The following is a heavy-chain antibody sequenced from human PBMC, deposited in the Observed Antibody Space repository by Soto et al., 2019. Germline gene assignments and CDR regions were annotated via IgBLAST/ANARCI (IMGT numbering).Heavy chain of an antibody. CDR2: IGTAGDT. CDR3: ARVSGYSSGWLQWGNDQIYGMDV. Sequence: EVQLVESGGGLVQPGGSLRLSCAASGFTFSSYDMHWVRQATGKGLEWVSAIGTAGDTYYPDSVKGRFTISRENAKNSLYLQMNSLRAEDTAVYYCARVSGYSSGWLQWGNDQIYGMDVWGQGTTVTVSS. V-gene: IGHV3-13*01. CDR1: GFTFSSYD. D-gene: IGHD6-19*01. J-gene: IGHJ6*02.